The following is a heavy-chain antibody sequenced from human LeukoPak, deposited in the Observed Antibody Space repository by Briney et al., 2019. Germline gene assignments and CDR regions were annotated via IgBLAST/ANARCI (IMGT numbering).Heavy chain of an antibody. Sequence: GGSLRLSCAASGFTFDDYAMHWVRQAPGKGLEWVSGISWNSGSIGYADSVKGRFTISRDNSKNTLYLQMNNLRAEDTAVYYCAKYRTGGASGWYEDFDYWGQGTLVTVSS. CDR1: GFTFDDYA. J-gene: IGHJ4*02. CDR2: ISWNSGSI. CDR3: AKYRTGGASGWYEDFDY. D-gene: IGHD6-19*01. V-gene: IGHV3-9*01.